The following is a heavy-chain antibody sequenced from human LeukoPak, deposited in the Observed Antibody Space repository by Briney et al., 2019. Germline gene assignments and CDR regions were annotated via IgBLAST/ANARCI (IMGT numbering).Heavy chain of an antibody. J-gene: IGHJ4*02. V-gene: IGHV3-30*02. CDR2: IRYDGSNK. D-gene: IGHD2-8*01. CDR3: ARHPRPYCTNGVCYGPWDY. Sequence: GGSLRLSCAASGFTFSSYGMHWVRQAPGKGLEWVAFIRYDGSNKYYADSVKGRFTISRDNAKNSLYLQMNSLRAEDTAVYYCARHPRPYCTNGVCYGPWDYWGQGTLVTVSS. CDR1: GFTFSSYG.